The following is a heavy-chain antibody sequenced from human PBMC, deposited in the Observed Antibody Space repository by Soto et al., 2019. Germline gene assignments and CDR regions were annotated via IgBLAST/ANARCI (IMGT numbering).Heavy chain of an antibody. CDR2: IGGSGGNT. CDR1: GYTFSRYA. D-gene: IGHD3-9*01. J-gene: IGHJ6*02. Sequence: EGQLLESGEGLVQPGGSLKLSCAASGYTFSRYAMSWVRQAPGKGLEWVSGIGGSGGNTYYADSVKGRFTISRDNSKNTLFLQMNSLRAEDTAEYYCARVVRYFDTPYGMDVWGQGTTVTVSS. CDR3: ARVVRYFDTPYGMDV. V-gene: IGHV3-23*01.